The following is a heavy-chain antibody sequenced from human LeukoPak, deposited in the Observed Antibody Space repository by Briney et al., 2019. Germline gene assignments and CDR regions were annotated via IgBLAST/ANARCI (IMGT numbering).Heavy chain of an antibody. CDR1: GGSISSGDYY. CDR2: IYYSGST. Sequence: SETLSLTCTVSGGSISSGDYYWSWIRQPPGKGLEWIGYIYYSGSTYYNPSLKSRVTVSVDTSKNQFSLKLSSVTAADTAVYYCARGGGYYDILTGYSEYYFDYWGQGTLVTVSS. D-gene: IGHD3-9*01. CDR3: ARGGGYYDILTGYSEYYFDY. J-gene: IGHJ4*02. V-gene: IGHV4-30-4*08.